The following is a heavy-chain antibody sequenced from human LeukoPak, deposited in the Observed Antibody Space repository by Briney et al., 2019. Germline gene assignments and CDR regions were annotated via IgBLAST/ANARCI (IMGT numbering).Heavy chain of an antibody. V-gene: IGHV1-2*04. CDR2: INPNSGGT. J-gene: IGHJ5*02. D-gene: IGHD3-10*01. Sequence: GASVKVSCKASGYTFTSYYMHWVRQAPGQGLEWMGWINPNSGGTNYAQKFQGWVTMTRDTSINTAYMELSRLRSDDTAVYYCARGEVLYYYGSGSQSTWGQGTLVTVSS. CDR3: ARGEVLYYYGSGSQST. CDR1: GYTFTSYY.